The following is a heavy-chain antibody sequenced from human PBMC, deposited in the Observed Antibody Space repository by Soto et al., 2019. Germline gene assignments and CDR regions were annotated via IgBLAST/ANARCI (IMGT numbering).Heavy chain of an antibody. Sequence: PGGFLKRYSVDPGVSLSSYSMHWVRQSPGKGLEWVAVIWYDGSNKYYADSVKGRFTISRDNSKNTLYLQMNSLRAEDTAVYYCARETYYYDSSGYLDYWAPVTLFTLS. CDR1: GVSLSSYS. J-gene: IGHJ4*02. D-gene: IGHD3-22*01. CDR3: ARETYYYDSSGYLDY. V-gene: IGHV3-33*01. CDR2: IWYDGSNK.